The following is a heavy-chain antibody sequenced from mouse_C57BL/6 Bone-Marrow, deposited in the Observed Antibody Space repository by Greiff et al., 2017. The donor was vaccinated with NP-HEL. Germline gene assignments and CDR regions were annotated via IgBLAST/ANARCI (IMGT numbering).Heavy chain of an antibody. V-gene: IGHV2-2*01. D-gene: IGHD2-3*01. CDR2: IWSGGST. Sequence: VQLQQSGPGLVQPSQSLSITCTVSGFSLTSYGVHWVRQSPGKGLEWLGVIWSGGSTDYNAAFISRLSISKDNSKSHVFFKMNSLQADDTAIYYCARHGYYVGFAYWGQGTLVTVSA. J-gene: IGHJ3*01. CDR3: ARHGYYVGFAY. CDR1: GFSLTSYG.